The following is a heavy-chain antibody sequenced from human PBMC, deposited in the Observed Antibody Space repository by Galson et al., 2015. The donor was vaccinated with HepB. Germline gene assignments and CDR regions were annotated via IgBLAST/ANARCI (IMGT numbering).Heavy chain of an antibody. V-gene: IGHV5-51*01. CDR2: IHPGESDT. J-gene: IGHJ4*02. CDR1: GYNFPNYW. CDR3: ARPLDTSGPFDY. D-gene: IGHD6-19*01. Sequence: QSGAEVKKPGQSLKISCQTSGYNFPNYWIGWVRQVPGKGLEWMGIIHPGESDTNFSPSFQDQVTISADKSISTAYLQWSSLKASDTAVYYCARPLDTSGPFDYWGQGTLVTVSS.